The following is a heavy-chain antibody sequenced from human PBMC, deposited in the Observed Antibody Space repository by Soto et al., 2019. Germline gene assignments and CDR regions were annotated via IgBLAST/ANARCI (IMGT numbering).Heavy chain of an antibody. V-gene: IGHV1-18*01. Sequence: QVQLVQSGAELKKPGASVKVSCKASGYTFTNYGISWVRQAPGQGLEWMGWINTYHGNTTYAQKLQGRVTMTKDTSTSTAYMELTSLRSDDTAVYYCATSPGYSASWGYFYYGMRIWGQGTTVIFSS. CDR1: GYTFTNYG. J-gene: IGHJ6*02. CDR2: INTYHGNT. D-gene: IGHD6-13*01. CDR3: ATSPGYSASWGYFYYGMRI.